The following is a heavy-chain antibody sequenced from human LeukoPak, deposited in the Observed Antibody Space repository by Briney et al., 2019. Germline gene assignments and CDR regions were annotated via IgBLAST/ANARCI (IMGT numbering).Heavy chain of an antibody. Sequence: GGSLRLSCVASRFTFESYAMHWVRQAPGKGLEWVAVISYDGSNKYYADSVKGRFTISRDNSKNTLYLQMNSLRAEDTAVYYCAREGVRYSSGWSNWFDPWGQGTLVTVSS. CDR2: ISYDGSNK. CDR3: AREGVRYSSGWSNWFDP. CDR1: RFTFESYA. D-gene: IGHD6-19*01. V-gene: IGHV3-30-3*01. J-gene: IGHJ5*02.